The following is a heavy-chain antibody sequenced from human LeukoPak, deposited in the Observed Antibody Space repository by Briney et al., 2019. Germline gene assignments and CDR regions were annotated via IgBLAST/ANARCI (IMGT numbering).Heavy chain of an antibody. J-gene: IGHJ3*02. CDR2: IYPGDSDT. D-gene: IGHD3-10*01. Sequence: GESLKISCKRSGYSFSSYWIGWVRLMPGKGLQWMGIIYPGDSDTRYSPSFQGQVTISADKSISTAYLQWSSLKASDTAIYYCARHRELRPRDAFDIWGQGTMVTVSS. V-gene: IGHV5-51*01. CDR3: ARHRELRPRDAFDI. CDR1: GYSFSSYW.